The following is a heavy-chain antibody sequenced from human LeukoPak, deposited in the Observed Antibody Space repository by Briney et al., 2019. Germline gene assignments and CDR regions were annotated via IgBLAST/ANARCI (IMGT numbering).Heavy chain of an antibody. CDR3: ARGRCSGGSSYSGRYFDY. D-gene: IGHD2-15*01. CDR2: INHSGST. CDR1: GGSFSGYY. J-gene: IGHJ4*02. Sequence: SETLSLTCAVYGGSFSGYYWSWIRQPPGKGLEWIGEINHSGSTNYNPSLKSRVTISVDTSKNQFSLKLSSVTAADTAVYYCARGRCSGGSSYSGRYFDYWGQGTLVTVSS. V-gene: IGHV4-34*01.